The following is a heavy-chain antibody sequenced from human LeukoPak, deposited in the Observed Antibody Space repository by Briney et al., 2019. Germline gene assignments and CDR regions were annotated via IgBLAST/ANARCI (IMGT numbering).Heavy chain of an antibody. J-gene: IGHJ4*02. D-gene: IGHD4-17*01. CDR1: GGTFSSYA. V-gene: IGHV1-69*13. CDR3: ARDPGPMTTVTTWKAHYFDY. Sequence: GASVKVSCKASGGTFSSYAISWVRQAPGQGLEWMGGIIPIFGTANYAQKFQGRVTITADESTSTAYMELSSLRSEDTAVYYCARDPGPMTTVTTWKAHYFDYWGQGTLVTVSS. CDR2: IIPIFGTA.